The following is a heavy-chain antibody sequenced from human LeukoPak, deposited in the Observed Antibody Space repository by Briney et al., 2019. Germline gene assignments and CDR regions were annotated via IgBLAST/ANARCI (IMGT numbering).Heavy chain of an antibody. CDR2: IYSGGST. V-gene: IGHV3-53*01. CDR1: GFTVSSNY. CDR3: ARALPMDV. D-gene: IGHD5/OR15-5a*01. J-gene: IGHJ6*02. Sequence: PGGSLRLSCAASGFTVSSNYMSWVRQAPGKGLEWVSAIYSGGSTYYADSVKGRFTISRDNSKNTLYLQMNSLRAEGTAVYYCARALPMDVWGQGTTVTVSS.